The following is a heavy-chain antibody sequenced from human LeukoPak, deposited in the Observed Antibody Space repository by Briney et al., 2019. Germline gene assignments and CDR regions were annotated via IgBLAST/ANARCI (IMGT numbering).Heavy chain of an antibody. V-gene: IGHV4-31*03. D-gene: IGHD2-2*01. CDR2: IYYRGST. Sequence: SETLSLTCTVSGGSVSSAGYYWSWIRRHPGKALEWIGYIYYRGSTYFNPSLKSRVTISVDMSANQFSLKLSSVTAVDTAVYYCARATGYCGSSSCYSLDYWGQGTLVTVSS. J-gene: IGHJ4*02. CDR3: ARATGYCGSSSCYSLDY. CDR1: GGSVSSAGYY.